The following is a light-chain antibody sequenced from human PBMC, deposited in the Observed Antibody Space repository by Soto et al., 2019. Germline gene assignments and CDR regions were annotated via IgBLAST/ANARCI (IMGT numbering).Light chain of an antibody. CDR2: KAS. CDR3: QQYNSYPWT. Sequence: DIQMTQSPSTLSASVGDRVTITCRASQSISSWLAWYQQKPGQAPKLLIYKASSLESGVPPRFSGSGSRTEFTLTISSLQPDDFATYYCQQYNSYPWTFGQGTKVEIK. V-gene: IGKV1-5*03. CDR1: QSISSW. J-gene: IGKJ1*01.